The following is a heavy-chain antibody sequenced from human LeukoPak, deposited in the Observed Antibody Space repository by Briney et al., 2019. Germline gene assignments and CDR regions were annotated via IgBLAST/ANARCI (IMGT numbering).Heavy chain of an antibody. CDR2: IISIFGIA. D-gene: IGHD2-15*01. CDR3: AMGLGYCSGGSCYYNWFDP. Sequence: SVKVSCKASGGTFSSYAISWVRQAPGQGPGWMGGIISIFGIANYAQKFQGRVTITADESTSTAYMELSSLRSEDTAVYYCAMGLGYCSGGSCYYNWFDPWGQGTLVTVSS. V-gene: IGHV1-69*01. CDR1: GGTFSSYA. J-gene: IGHJ5*02.